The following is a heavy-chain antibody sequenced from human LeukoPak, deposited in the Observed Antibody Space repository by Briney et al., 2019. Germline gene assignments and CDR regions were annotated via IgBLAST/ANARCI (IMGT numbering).Heavy chain of an antibody. J-gene: IGHJ4*02. Sequence: SETLSLTCAVYGGSFSGCYWSWIRQPPGKGLEWIGEINHSGSTNYNPSLKSRVTISVDTSKNQFSLKLSSVTAADTAVYYCARGRSSGWTGLYDYWGQGTLVTVSS. CDR1: GGSFSGCY. CDR3: ARGRSSGWTGLYDY. D-gene: IGHD6-19*01. CDR2: INHSGST. V-gene: IGHV4-34*01.